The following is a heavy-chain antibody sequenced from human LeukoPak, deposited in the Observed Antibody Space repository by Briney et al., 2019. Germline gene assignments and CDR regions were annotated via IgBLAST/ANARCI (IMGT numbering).Heavy chain of an antibody. J-gene: IGHJ4*02. CDR1: GFTFSSYA. CDR2: ISYDGSNK. CDR3: TTDLKESGSDTTTGFQY. Sequence: PGRSLRLSCAASGFTFSSYAMHWVRQAPCKGREGGSVISYDGSNKYYADSVKGRFTISRDNSKNTLYLQVNSLKVEDTAVYYCTTDLKESGSDTTTGFQYWGQGTLVTVSS. D-gene: IGHD1-26*01. V-gene: IGHV3-30*04.